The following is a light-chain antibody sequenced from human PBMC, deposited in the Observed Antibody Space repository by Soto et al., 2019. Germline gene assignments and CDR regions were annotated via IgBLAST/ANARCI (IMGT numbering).Light chain of an antibody. CDR3: QHYGRSPRSWT. CDR2: GAY. V-gene: IGKV3-20*01. Sequence: ETVLTQSPGTLSLSPGESATLSCRAGQSVSSSYLAWYQQKPGQAPRLLIYGAYSRATGIPDRFSGSGSGTDVTLTISRLEPEDFAVYYCQHYGRSPRSWTFGQGTKVEIK. J-gene: IGKJ1*01. CDR1: QSVSSSY.